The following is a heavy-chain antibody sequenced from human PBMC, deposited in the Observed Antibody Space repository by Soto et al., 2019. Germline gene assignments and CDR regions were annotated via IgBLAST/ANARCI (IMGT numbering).Heavy chain of an antibody. Sequence: QVQLVESGGGVVQPGRSLRLSCAASGFTFSSYGMHWVRQAPGKGLEWVAVIWYDGSNKYYADSVKGRFTISRDNSKNTLYLQMNSLRAEDTAVYYCARGGGGDFWSGYWDTGYYYYGMDVWGQGTTVTVSS. V-gene: IGHV3-33*01. CDR3: ARGGGGDFWSGYWDTGYYYYGMDV. D-gene: IGHD3-3*01. CDR2: IWYDGSNK. J-gene: IGHJ6*02. CDR1: GFTFSSYG.